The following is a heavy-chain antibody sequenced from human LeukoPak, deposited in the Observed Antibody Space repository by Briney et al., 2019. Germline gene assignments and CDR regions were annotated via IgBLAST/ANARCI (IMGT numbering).Heavy chain of an antibody. V-gene: IGHV3-30*18. J-gene: IGHJ4*02. D-gene: IGHD4-23*01. Sequence: GGSLRLSCAASGFTFSSYGMHWVRQAPGKGLEWVAVISYDGSNKYYADSVKGRFTISRDNSKNTLYLQMNSLTAEDTAIYYCAKRFSVAGLTWGQGTLVTVSS. CDR3: AKRFSVAGLT. CDR1: GFTFSSYG. CDR2: ISYDGSNK.